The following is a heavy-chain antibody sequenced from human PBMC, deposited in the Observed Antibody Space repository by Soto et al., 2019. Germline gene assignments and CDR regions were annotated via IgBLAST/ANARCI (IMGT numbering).Heavy chain of an antibody. V-gene: IGHV1-69*12. D-gene: IGHD3-3*02. Sequence: QVQVVQSGAAVKKPGSSVKVSCKTSGGTFSTSAISWVRQAPGQGLEWMGGIMPIFRTADYAQKFQGRVTITADESTTTAYLELSSLRSEDTAVYYCARDKDRAQLGGNYYDMRDVGGQGTTVTVTS. CDR1: GGTFSTSA. CDR2: IMPIFRTA. CDR3: ARDKDRAQLGGNYYDMRDV. J-gene: IGHJ6*02.